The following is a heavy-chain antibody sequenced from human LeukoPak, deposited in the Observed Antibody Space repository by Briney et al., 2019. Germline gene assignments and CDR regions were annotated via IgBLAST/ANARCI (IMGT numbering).Heavy chain of an antibody. D-gene: IGHD7-27*01. J-gene: IGHJ6*03. CDR3: ARGNLGINYYYYMDV. V-gene: IGHV1-69*05. CDR1: GGTFSRYA. CDR2: IIPMFGTS. Sequence: GASVKVSCKASGGTFSRYAVSWVRQAPGQGLEWMGGIIPMFGTSNYAHKLQGRVTITTDESTSTAYMELSSLRSEDTAVYYCARGNLGINYYYYMDVWGKGTTVTVS.